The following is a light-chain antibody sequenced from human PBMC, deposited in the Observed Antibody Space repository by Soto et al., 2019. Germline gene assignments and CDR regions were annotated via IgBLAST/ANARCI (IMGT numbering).Light chain of an antibody. CDR3: ETWDSYLPWV. J-gene: IGLJ3*02. V-gene: IGLV4-60*02. CDR1: SGHSSYI. Sequence: QSVLTQSSSASASLGSSVKLTCTLSSGHSSYIIAWHQQQPGKAPRYLMKLEGSGSYNKGSGVPDRFSGSSSGADRYLTISTLQFEDEADYYCETWDSYLPWVFGGGTKVTVL. CDR2: LEGSGSY.